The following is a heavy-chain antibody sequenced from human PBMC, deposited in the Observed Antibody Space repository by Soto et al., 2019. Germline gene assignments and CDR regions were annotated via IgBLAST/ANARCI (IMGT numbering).Heavy chain of an antibody. CDR3: ARDEGKGYYDILTGYGIMDV. V-gene: IGHV1-18*01. Sequence: ASVKVSCKASGYTFTSYGISWVRQAPGQGLEWMGCISAYNGNTNYAQKLQGRDTMTTDTSTSTDYMEMRSLRSDDTAVYYFARDEGKGYYDILTGYGIMDVWGQGTMVTVSS. CDR2: ISAYNGNT. CDR1: GYTFTSYG. J-gene: IGHJ6*02. D-gene: IGHD3-9*01.